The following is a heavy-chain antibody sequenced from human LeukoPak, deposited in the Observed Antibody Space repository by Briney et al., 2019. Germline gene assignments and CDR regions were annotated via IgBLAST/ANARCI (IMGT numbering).Heavy chain of an antibody. CDR3: ARSRWLQSGAPFDY. J-gene: IGHJ4*02. Sequence: GGSLRLSCAASGFTFSSYAMSWVRQAPGKGLEWVSAISGSGGSTYYADSVKGRFTISRDNSKNTLYLQMNSLRAEDTAVYYCARSRWLQSGAPFDYWGQGTLVTVSS. D-gene: IGHD5-24*01. V-gene: IGHV3-23*01. CDR1: GFTFSSYA. CDR2: ISGSGGST.